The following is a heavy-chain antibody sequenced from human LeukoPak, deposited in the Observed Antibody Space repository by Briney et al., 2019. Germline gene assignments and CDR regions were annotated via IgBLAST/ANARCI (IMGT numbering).Heavy chain of an antibody. CDR3: ARENYGSGSYQWYYFDY. J-gene: IGHJ4*02. V-gene: IGHV4-34*01. CDR2: INHSGST. Sequence: SETLSLTCAVYGGSFSGYYWSWIRQPPGKGLEWIGEINHSGSTNYNPSLKSRVTISVDTSKNQFSLKLSSVTAEDTAVYYCARENYGSGSYQWYYFDYWGQGTLVTVSS. CDR1: GGSFSGYY. D-gene: IGHD3-10*01.